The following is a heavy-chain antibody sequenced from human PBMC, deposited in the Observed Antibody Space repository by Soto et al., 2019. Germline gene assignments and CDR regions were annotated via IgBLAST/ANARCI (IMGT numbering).Heavy chain of an antibody. CDR1: GFTFGDYA. Sequence: PGGSLRLSCAAAGFTFGDYAMTWFRQAPGRGLEWVGFIRSKAYGGTTEYAASVKGRYTISRDDSKSIAYLQMNSLKTEDTAVYYCSRTTSYPDYWGQGTLVTVSS. D-gene: IGHD4-17*01. CDR3: SRTTSYPDY. CDR2: IRSKAYGGTT. J-gene: IGHJ4*02. V-gene: IGHV3-49*03.